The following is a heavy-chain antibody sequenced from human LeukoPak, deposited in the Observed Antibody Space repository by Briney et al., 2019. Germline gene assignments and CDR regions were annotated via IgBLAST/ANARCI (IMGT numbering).Heavy chain of an antibody. Sequence: SETLSLTCAVYGGSFCGYYWSWIRQPPGKGLEWIGEINHSGSTNYNPSLKSRVTISVDTSKNQFSLKLSSVTAADTAVYYCARGLPGIAVAGSYYNWFDPWGQGTLVTVSS. V-gene: IGHV4-34*01. J-gene: IGHJ5*02. CDR3: ARGLPGIAVAGSYYNWFDP. CDR1: GGSFCGYY. D-gene: IGHD6-19*01. CDR2: INHSGST.